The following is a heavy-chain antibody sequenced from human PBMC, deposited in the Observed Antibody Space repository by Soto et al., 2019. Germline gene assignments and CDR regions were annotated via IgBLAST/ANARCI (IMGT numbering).Heavy chain of an antibody. CDR2: INPSGGST. V-gene: IGHV1-46*03. CDR3: ARAAHDAYSPSAP. D-gene: IGHD2-21*01. CDR1: GYTFTSNY. J-gene: IGHJ5*02. Sequence: GASVKVSCKASGYTFTSNYRHWVRQAHGQGLEWMGIINPSGGSTSYAQKFQGRVTMTRDTSTSTVYMELSSLRSEDTAVYYCARAAHDAYSPSAPWGQGTLVTV.